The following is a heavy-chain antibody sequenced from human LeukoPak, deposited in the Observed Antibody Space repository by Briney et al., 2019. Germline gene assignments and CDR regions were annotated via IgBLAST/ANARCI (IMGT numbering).Heavy chain of an antibody. CDR2: INPNSGGT. CDR1: GYTFTGYY. J-gene: IGHJ4*02. Sequence: ASVKVSCKASGYTFTGYYMHRVRQAPGQGLEGMGWINPNSGGTNYAQKFQGRVTMTRDTSISTAYMELSRLRSDDTAVYYCAKAPFCSGGSCYKTFDYWGQGTLVTVSS. V-gene: IGHV1-2*02. CDR3: AKAPFCSGGSCYKTFDY. D-gene: IGHD2-15*01.